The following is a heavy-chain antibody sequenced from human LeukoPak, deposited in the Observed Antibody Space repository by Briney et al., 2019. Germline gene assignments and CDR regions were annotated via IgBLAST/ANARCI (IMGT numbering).Heavy chain of an antibody. Sequence: GASVKVSCKASGGTFSSYAISWVRQAPGQGLEWMGGIIPIFGTANYAQKFQGGVTITADESTSTAYMELSSLRSEDTAVHYCARASQPHIVVVTAIPYYYMDVWGKGTTVTISS. V-gene: IGHV1-69*13. J-gene: IGHJ6*03. CDR1: GGTFSSYA. CDR2: IIPIFGTA. CDR3: ARASQPHIVVVTAIPYYYMDV. D-gene: IGHD2-21*02.